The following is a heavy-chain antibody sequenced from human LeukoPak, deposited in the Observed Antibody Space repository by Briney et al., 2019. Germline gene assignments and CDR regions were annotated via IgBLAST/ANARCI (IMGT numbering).Heavy chain of an antibody. CDR2: ILASGSPT. V-gene: IGHV3-23*01. CDR3: AKDLRPDGVDNFDH. CDR1: GFNFNSYT. D-gene: IGHD2-8*01. J-gene: IGHJ4*02. Sequence: GGSLRLSSAASGFNFNSYTMNWVRQAPGKGLQWVANILASGSPTYYADSVKGRFIISRDNSKNTVYLQMNSLRVEDTAIYYCAKDLRPDGVDNFDHWGQGILVTVSS.